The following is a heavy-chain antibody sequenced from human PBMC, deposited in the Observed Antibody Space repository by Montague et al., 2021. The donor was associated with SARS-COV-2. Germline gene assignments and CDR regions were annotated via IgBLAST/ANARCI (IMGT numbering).Heavy chain of an antibody. V-gene: IGHV4-59*13. CDR2: ILYNGTA. CDR1: GSYLRGYF. D-gene: IGHD2-8*01. Sequence: SETLSLTCSVSGSYLRGYFWSWVRQPPGQRLEWIGYILYNGTATYNPALRSRLTMSVDMSRNQFSLKLRSMTVTDTAFYYCTRGNGWYQPWGRGTLVTVSS. J-gene: IGHJ5*02. CDR3: TRGNGWYQP.